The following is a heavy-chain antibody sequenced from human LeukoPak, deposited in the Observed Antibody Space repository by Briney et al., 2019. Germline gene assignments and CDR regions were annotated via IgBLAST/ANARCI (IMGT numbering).Heavy chain of an antibody. Sequence: SGGSLRLSCAASGFTFSSYNMNWVRQAPGKGLEWVSYISSSSSTIYYADSVKGRFTISRDNAKNTLYLQMNSLRVEDTAVYYCARGRPHGNDYWGQGTLVTVSS. D-gene: IGHD4-23*01. J-gene: IGHJ4*02. CDR2: ISSSSSTI. V-gene: IGHV3-48*04. CDR3: ARGRPHGNDY. CDR1: GFTFSSYN.